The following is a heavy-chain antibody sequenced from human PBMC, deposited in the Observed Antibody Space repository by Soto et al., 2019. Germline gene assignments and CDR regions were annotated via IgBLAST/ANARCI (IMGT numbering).Heavy chain of an antibody. CDR1: GFTFSSYS. D-gene: IGHD6-6*01. V-gene: IGHV3-48*02. CDR2: ISSSSSTI. Sequence: GGSLRLSCAASGFTFSSYSMNWVRQAPGKXLEWVSYISSSSSTIYYADSVKGRFTISRDNAKNSLYLQMNSLRDEDTAVYYCARDRIIWRPIAARPEYYFDYWGQGPLVTVFS. CDR3: ARDRIIWRPIAARPEYYFDY. J-gene: IGHJ4*02.